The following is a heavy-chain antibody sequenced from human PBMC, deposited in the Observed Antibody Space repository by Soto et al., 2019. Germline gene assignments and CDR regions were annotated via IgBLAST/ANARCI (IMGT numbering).Heavy chain of an antibody. D-gene: IGHD3-3*01. V-gene: IGHV3-23*01. CDR3: AKSGAGSLTYYDFWSGFEKNYGMDV. CDR2: ISGSGGST. CDR1: GFTFSSYA. J-gene: IGHJ6*02. Sequence: GGSLRLSCAASGFTFSSYAMSWVRQAPGKGLEWVSAISGSGGSTYYADSVKGRFTISRDNSKNTLYLQMNSLRAEDTAVYYCAKSGAGSLTYYDFWSGFEKNYGMDVWGQGTTVTVSS.